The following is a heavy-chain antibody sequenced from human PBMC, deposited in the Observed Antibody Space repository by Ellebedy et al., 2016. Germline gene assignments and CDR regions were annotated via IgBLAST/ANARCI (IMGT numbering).Heavy chain of an antibody. CDR2: MFQSGSP. Sequence: SETLSLTCTVSGGSISGSSSFWAWVRQPPGTGLEWIGSMFQSGSPNYNASFKSRVTISADMSKNQFFLKVTSATAADTAIYYCARDKLYGRFDPWGQGTLVTVSS. CDR3: ARDKLYGRFDP. V-gene: IGHV4-39*07. J-gene: IGHJ5*02. D-gene: IGHD1-1*01. CDR1: GGSISGSSSF.